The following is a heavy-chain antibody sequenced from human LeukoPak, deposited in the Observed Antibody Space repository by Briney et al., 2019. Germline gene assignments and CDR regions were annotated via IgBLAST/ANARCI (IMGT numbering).Heavy chain of an antibody. CDR2: IYSGGST. D-gene: IGHD6-13*01. Sequence: PGGSLRHSSAASGFTFSSYAMSWVPQAPGKGLEWGSLIYSGGSTYYADSVKGRFTISRDNSKNTLYLQMNSLRAEDTAVYYCARASIAAAGTDFDYWGQGTLVTVSS. CDR3: ARASIAAAGTDFDY. J-gene: IGHJ4*02. CDR1: GFTFSSYA. V-gene: IGHV3-66*01.